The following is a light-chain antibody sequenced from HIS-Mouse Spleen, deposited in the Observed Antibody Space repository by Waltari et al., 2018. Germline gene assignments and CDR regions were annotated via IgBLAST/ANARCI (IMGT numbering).Light chain of an antibody. J-gene: IGLJ2*01. Sequence: SYDLTQPPAAPVSPGPTTSGTVSRDAFPQQYAYWYQQKSGQAPVLVVYEDSNRPSGIPERFSGSSSGTMATLTISGVQVEDEADYYCYSSDSSSNHRVFGGGTKLTVL. V-gene: IGLV3-10*01. CDR3: YSSDSSSNHRV. CDR1: AFPQQY. CDR2: EDS.